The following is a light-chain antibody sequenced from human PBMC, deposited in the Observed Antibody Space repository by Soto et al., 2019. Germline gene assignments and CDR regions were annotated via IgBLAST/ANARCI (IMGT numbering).Light chain of an antibody. V-gene: IGKV1-33*01. CDR2: DAS. CDR3: KHYDNLPRPLT. J-gene: IGKJ4*01. CDR1: QDISNY. Sequence: DIQMTQSPSSLSASVGDRVTITCQASQDISNYLNWYQQKPGKAPKLLIYDASNLETGVPSRFSGSGSGTDFTFTISSLQPEDIATYYCKHYDNLPRPLTFGGGTKVEIK.